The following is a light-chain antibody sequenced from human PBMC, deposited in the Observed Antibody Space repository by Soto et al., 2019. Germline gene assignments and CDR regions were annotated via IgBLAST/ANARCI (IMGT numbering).Light chain of an antibody. CDR2: GAS. J-gene: IGKJ2*01. Sequence: EIVLTQSPGTLSLFPGERATLSCRASQSVSSRYLGWYQQKPGQAPRLLFYGASNRATGIPDRFSGTGSGTDFTLTISRLEPEDFEVYYCQQYGSSQYTFGLGTKVDI. CDR1: QSVSSRY. CDR3: QQYGSSQYT. V-gene: IGKV3-20*01.